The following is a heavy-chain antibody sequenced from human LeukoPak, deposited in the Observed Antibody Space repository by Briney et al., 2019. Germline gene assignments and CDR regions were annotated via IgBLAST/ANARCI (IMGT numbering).Heavy chain of an antibody. CDR2: IYYSGST. CDR3: AGSSAGGSCYSECWFDP. D-gene: IGHD2-15*01. V-gene: IGHV4-39*01. Sequence: SETLSLTCTVSGGSISSSSYYWGWIRQPPGKGLEWIGSIYYSGSTYYNPSLKSRVTISVDTSKNQFSLKLSSVTAADTAVYYCAGSSAGGSCYSECWFDPWGQGTLVTVSS. J-gene: IGHJ5*02. CDR1: GGSISSSSYY.